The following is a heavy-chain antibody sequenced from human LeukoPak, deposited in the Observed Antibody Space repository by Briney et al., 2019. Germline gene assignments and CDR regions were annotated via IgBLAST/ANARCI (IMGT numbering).Heavy chain of an antibody. J-gene: IGHJ6*02. CDR2: ISSSSSYI. D-gene: IGHD6-19*01. CDR1: GFTFSSYS. CDR3: AREGQWLAYYYYGMDV. V-gene: IGHV3-21*01. Sequence: TGGSLRLSCAASGFTFSSYSRNWVRQAPGKGLEWVSSISSSSSYIYYADSVKGRFTISRDNAKNSLYLQMNSLRAEDTAVYYCAREGQWLAYYYYGMDVWGQGTTVTVSS.